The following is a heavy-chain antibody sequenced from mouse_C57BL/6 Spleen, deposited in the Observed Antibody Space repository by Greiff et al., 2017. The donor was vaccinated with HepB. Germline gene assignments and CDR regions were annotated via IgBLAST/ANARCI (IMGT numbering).Heavy chain of an antibody. CDR2: IDPSDSYT. CDR3: ARFITTVVAGAMDY. V-gene: IGHV1-59*01. J-gene: IGHJ4*01. Sequence: VQLQQPGAELVRPGPSVKLSCKASGYTFTSYWMHWVKQRPGQGLEWIGVIDPSDSYTNYNQKFKGKATLTVDTSSSTAYMQLSSLTSEDSAVYYCARFITTVVAGAMDYWGQGTSVTVSS. CDR1: GYTFTSYW. D-gene: IGHD1-1*01.